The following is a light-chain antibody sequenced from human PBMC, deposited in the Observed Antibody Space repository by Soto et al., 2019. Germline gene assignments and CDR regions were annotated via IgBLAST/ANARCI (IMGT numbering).Light chain of an antibody. CDR2: AAS. V-gene: IGKV1-27*01. Sequence: DIQMTQSPSSLSASVGDRVTITCRASQGINNYLAWYQQKPGKVPKVLIYAASTLQSGVPSRFSGSGSGTDFTLIISSLPAEDVASYYCQNYSTAWTFGRGTKVEVK. CDR3: QNYSTAWT. CDR1: QGINNY. J-gene: IGKJ1*01.